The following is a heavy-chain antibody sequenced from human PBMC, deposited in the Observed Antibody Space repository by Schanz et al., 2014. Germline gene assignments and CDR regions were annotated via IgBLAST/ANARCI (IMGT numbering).Heavy chain of an antibody. D-gene: IGHD3-3*01. CDR2: INPYDDTI. Sequence: QVQLVQSAPEVKKPGASVKVSCKASGYTFTSYDINCVRQAPGQGLEWMGLINPYDDTIDYAKKFQGRFTMTRDTSTTTVYMELSSLRSDDTAMYYCVTEKRMESGTWAKAFDIWGQGTWVTVSS. V-gene: IGHV1-46*01. CDR1: GYTFTSYD. CDR3: VTEKRMESGTWAKAFDI. J-gene: IGHJ3*02.